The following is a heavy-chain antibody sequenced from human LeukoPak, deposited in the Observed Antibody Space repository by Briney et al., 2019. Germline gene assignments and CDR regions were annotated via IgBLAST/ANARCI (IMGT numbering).Heavy chain of an antibody. CDR3: ARGNSGYSYPKGFDT. CDR2: IYYSGST. Sequence: SETLSPTCTVSGGSISSYYWSWIRQPPGKGLEWIGYIYYSGSTNYNPSLKSRVTISVDTSKNQFSLKLSSVTAADTAVYYCARGNSGYSYPKGFDTWGHGGPVSVSS. J-gene: IGHJ5*01. CDR1: GGSISSYY. D-gene: IGHD5-18*01. V-gene: IGHV4-59*01.